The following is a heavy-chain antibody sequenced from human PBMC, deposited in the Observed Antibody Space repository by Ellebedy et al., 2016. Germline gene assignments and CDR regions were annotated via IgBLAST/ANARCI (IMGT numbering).Heavy chain of an antibody. CDR1: GLNFNTFF. CDR3: YYGHYSAS. D-gene: IGHD4-17*01. J-gene: IGHJ4*02. CDR2: ISPGSDIT. Sequence: GGSLRLXCTASGLNFNTFFMTWVRQAPGKGLEWVSTISPGSDITRLADSVKGRFTISRDNSRDTLYLQMNSLRAEDTAVYYCYYGHYSASWGQGTLVTVSS. V-gene: IGHV3-23*01.